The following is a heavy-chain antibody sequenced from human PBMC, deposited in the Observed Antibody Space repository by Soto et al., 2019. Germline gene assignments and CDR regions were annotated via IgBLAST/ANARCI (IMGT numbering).Heavy chain of an antibody. V-gene: IGHV3-30*03. J-gene: IGHJ4*02. CDR3: AVNPFDY. CDR2: ISDDGSNK. CDR1: GYTFSSYG. Sequence: QVQLVESGGGVVQPGRSLRLSCAASGYTFSSYGMHWVRQAPGKGLEWVAVISDDGSNKYYADSVKGRFTISRDNSKNTLYLQMNSLRAEDTVVYYCAVNPFDYWGQGTLVTVSS.